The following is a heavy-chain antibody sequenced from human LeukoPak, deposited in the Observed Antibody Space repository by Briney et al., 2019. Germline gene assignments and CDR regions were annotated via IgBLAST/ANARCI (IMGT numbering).Heavy chain of an antibody. J-gene: IGHJ4*02. CDR3: ASGPGTPKGIDY. V-gene: IGHV1-69*13. CDR2: IITIFGTA. Sequence: EASVKVSCKASGGTFSSYAISWVRQAPGQGLEWMGGIITIFGTANYAQKFQGRVTITADESTSTAYMELSSLRSEDTAVYYCASGPGTPKGIDYWGQGTLVTVSS. D-gene: IGHD1-26*01. CDR1: GGTFSSYA.